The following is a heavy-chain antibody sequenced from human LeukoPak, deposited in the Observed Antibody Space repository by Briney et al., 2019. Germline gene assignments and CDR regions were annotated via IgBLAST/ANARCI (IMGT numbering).Heavy chain of an antibody. J-gene: IGHJ5*02. D-gene: IGHD2-2*01. Sequence: PGASVKVSCKASGYTFTSYGLSWVRQAPGQGLEWMGWISTYNGNTNYAQKLQGRVTMTTDTSTSTAYMEVRSLRSDDTAVYYCAREGAYCSSTSCHIQNWFDPWGQGTLVTVSS. CDR3: AREGAYCSSTSCHIQNWFDP. CDR2: ISTYNGNT. V-gene: IGHV1-18*01. CDR1: GYTFTSYG.